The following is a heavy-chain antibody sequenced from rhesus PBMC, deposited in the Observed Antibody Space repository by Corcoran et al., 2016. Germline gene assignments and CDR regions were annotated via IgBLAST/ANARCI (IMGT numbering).Heavy chain of an antibody. J-gene: IGHJ4*01. V-gene: IGHV4-106*01. Sequence: QVQLQESGPGLVKPSETLSLTCAVSGGSISADYYWSWIRQPPGKGLEWIGYIYGSGGGTNDNPPLKNRGTISIDTSKNQFSRKLSSVTAADTGVYDCARDIGSLGPWGQGVLVTVSS. D-gene: IGHD1-44*02. CDR1: GGSISADYY. CDR2: IYGSGGGT. CDR3: ARDIGSLGP.